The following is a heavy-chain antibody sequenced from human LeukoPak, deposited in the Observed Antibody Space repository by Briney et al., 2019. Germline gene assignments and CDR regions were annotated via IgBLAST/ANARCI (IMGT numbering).Heavy chain of an antibody. Sequence: GGSLRLSCAASGFTFSSYSMNWVRQAPGKGLEWVSSIGSSSSYIYYADSVKGRFTISRDNAKDSLYLQMNSLRAEDTAVYYCAASTKHTAMVDYWGQGTLVTVSS. CDR3: AASTKHTAMVDY. J-gene: IGHJ4*02. CDR1: GFTFSSYS. CDR2: IGSSSSYI. D-gene: IGHD5-18*01. V-gene: IGHV3-21*01.